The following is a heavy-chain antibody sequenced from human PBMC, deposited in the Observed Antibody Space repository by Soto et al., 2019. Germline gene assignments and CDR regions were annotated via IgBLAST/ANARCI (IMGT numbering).Heavy chain of an antibody. CDR3: ARDGSGWSRADFDY. CDR2: ISAYNGNT. J-gene: IGHJ4*02. V-gene: IGHV1-18*01. D-gene: IGHD6-19*01. CDR1: GYTFTRYG. Sequence: XVKVSCKASGYTFTRYGISWVRHAPGQGLEWMGWISAYNGNTNYAQKLQGRVTMTTDTSTSTAYMELRSLTSDDTAVYYCARDGSGWSRADFDYWGQGTLVTVS.